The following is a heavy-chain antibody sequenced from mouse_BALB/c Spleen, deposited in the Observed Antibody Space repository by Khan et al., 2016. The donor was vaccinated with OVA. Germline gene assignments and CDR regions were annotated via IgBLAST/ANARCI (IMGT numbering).Heavy chain of an antibody. CDR3: GRWGLYGNYGSAMDY. V-gene: IGHV5-12-2*01. Sequence: EVELVESGGGLVQPGGSLKLSCAASGFPFSNYTMSWVRQTPEKRLEWVAYISNGGGTTYYPDTVKGRFPISKDNPKNTRYLQMSRLKSEDTAMYYCGRWGLYGNYGSAMDYGGQGTSVTVSS. J-gene: IGHJ4*01. CDR2: ISNGGGTT. CDR1: GFPFSNYT. D-gene: IGHD2-1*01.